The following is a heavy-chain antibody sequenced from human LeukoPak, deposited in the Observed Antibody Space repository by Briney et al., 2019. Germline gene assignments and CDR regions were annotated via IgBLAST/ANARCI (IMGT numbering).Heavy chain of an antibody. CDR3: ARDQRFGHFDS. CDR2: ISSSSIYI. J-gene: IGHJ4*02. CDR1: GFTFNTYS. Sequence: GGSLRLSCAAXGFTFNTYSMNWXXQAXGKGLEWVSSISSSSIYIYYADSVKGRFTISRDNANNSLYLQMNSLRAEDTAVXYCARDQRFGHFDSWGQGTLVTVSS. D-gene: IGHD3-10*01. V-gene: IGHV3-21*01.